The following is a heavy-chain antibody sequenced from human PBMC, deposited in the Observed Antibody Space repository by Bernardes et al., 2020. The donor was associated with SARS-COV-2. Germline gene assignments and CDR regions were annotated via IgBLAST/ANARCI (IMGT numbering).Heavy chain of an antibody. Sequence: SETLSLTCAVSGYSISSGYYWGCIRQPPGKGLEWIGSIYHSGSTYYNPSLKSRVTISVDTSKNQFSLKLSSVTAADTAVYYCAREEGGSAKTFDYWGQGTLVTVSS. CDR2: IYHSGST. J-gene: IGHJ4*02. CDR1: GYSISSGYY. V-gene: IGHV4-38-2*02. D-gene: IGHD2-15*01. CDR3: AREEGGSAKTFDY.